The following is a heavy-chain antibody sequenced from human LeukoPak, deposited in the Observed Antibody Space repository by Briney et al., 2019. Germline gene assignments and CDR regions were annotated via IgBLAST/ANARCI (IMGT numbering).Heavy chain of an antibody. CDR2: ISHDGSNK. CDR3: ARGGYYAMDV. Sequence: GRSLRLSCAASGFTFSNFDMHWVRQAPGEGLXWVAVISHDGSNKFYVDSVKGRFTISRDNSQNTLYLQMNRLRGEDTAVYYCARGGYYAMDVWGQGTTVTLSS. J-gene: IGHJ6*02. V-gene: IGHV3-30*03. CDR1: GFTFSNFD.